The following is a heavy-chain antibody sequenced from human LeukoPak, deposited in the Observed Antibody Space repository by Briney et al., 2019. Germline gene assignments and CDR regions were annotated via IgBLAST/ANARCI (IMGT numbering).Heavy chain of an antibody. J-gene: IGHJ6*02. D-gene: IGHD6-19*01. CDR3: ASIAVAGTIDYYYGMDV. CDR2: IYYSGST. CDR1: GGSISSYY. Sequence: SETLSLICTVSGGSISSYYWSWIRQPPGKGLEWIGYIYYSGSTNYNPSLKSRVTISVDTSKNQFSLKLSSVTAADTAVYYCASIAVAGTIDYYYGMDVWGQGTTVTVSS. V-gene: IGHV4-59*01.